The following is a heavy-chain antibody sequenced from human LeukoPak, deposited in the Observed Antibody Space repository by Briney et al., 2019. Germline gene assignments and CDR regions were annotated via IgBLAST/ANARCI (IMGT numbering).Heavy chain of an antibody. D-gene: IGHD5-12*01. CDR1: GFTFSSYE. CDR3: ARESLYSGYDG. V-gene: IGHV3-48*03. CDR2: ISTSGSTI. J-gene: IGHJ4*02. Sequence: GRSLRLSXAASGFTFSSYEMNWVRQAPGKGLEWVSYISTSGSTIYYADSVKGRFTVSRDNAKNSLYLQMNSLRAEDTTVYYCARESLYSGYDGWGQGTLVTVSS.